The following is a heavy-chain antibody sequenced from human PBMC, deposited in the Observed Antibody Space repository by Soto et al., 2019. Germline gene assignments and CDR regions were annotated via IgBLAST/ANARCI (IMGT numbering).Heavy chain of an antibody. Sequence: PGGSLRLSCAASGFTFSSYSMNWVRQAPGKGLEWVSYISSSSSTIYYADSVKGRFTISRDNAKNSLYLQMNSLGDEDTAVYYCARDLGRFDPWGQGTLVTVSS. V-gene: IGHV3-48*02. CDR1: GFTFSSYS. CDR3: ARDLGRFDP. J-gene: IGHJ5*02. CDR2: ISSSSSTI.